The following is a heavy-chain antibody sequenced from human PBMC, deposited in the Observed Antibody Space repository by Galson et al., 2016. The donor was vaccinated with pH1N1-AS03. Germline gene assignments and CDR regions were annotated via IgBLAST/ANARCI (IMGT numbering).Heavy chain of an antibody. CDR3: ASVSLAYCSSTSCFRFDP. J-gene: IGHJ5*02. Sequence: LSLTCTVSGGSISSGNYFWNWIRQHPGKGLEWIGLIYDSGNTFYNPSLKSRVSISVDTSKNQFSLKLNSVTAADTAVYSCASVSLAYCSSTSCFRFDPWGHGTLVTVSS. V-gene: IGHV4-31*03. CDR2: IYDSGNT. CDR1: GGSISSGNYF. D-gene: IGHD2-2*01.